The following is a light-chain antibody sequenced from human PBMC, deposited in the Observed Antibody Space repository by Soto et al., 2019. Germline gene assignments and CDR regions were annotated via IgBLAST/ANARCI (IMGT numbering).Light chain of an antibody. CDR1: QNIKNY. CDR2: DAS. CDR3: QQYENLPT. V-gene: IGKV1-33*01. Sequence: DIELTQYPSSLSASVGDRVTITCQASQNIKNYSNWYQQKPGRAPKLLIYDASNLEAGVPSSFRGSASGTDFTFTISRLQPEDTATYYCQQYENLPTFGQGTRLEIK. J-gene: IGKJ5*01.